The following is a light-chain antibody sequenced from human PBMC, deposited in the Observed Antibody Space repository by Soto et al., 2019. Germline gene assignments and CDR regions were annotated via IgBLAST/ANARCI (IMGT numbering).Light chain of an antibody. CDR2: VAS. CDR1: QSVNQK. Sequence: EIVFTQSPSTLSVSPGERATLSCRASQSVNQKLGWYQQKPGQAPRLLIYVASYRATGIPARFSGSGSGTEYTLTISNLQAEDFAVYYCQQFNNWPHTFGQGTKVDI. J-gene: IGKJ2*01. CDR3: QQFNNWPHT. V-gene: IGKV3-15*01.